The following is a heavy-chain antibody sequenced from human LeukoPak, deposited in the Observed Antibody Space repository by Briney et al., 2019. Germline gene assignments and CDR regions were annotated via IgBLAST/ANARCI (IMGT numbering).Heavy chain of an antibody. CDR2: INPNSGGT. CDR3: ARDLVDYYGSGSSY. CDR1: GYTFTGYY. Sequence: ASVKVSCKASGYTFTGYYMHWVRQAPGQGLEWMGWINPNSGGTNYAQKFQGRVTMTRDTSISTAYMELSRLRSDDTAVYYCARDLVDYYGSGSSYWGQGTLVTVSS. V-gene: IGHV1-2*02. J-gene: IGHJ4*02. D-gene: IGHD3-10*01.